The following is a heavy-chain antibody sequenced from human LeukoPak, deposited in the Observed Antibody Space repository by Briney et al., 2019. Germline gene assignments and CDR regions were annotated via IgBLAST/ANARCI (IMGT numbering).Heavy chain of an antibody. D-gene: IGHD6-19*01. J-gene: IGHJ4*02. V-gene: IGHV3-49*04. CDR2: IRSKAYGGTT. Sequence: GGSLRLSCAASGFTFSSYSMSWVRQAPGKGLEWVGFIRSKAYGGTTEYAASVKGRFTISRDDSKSIAYLQMNSLKTEDTAVYYCIREQWLFTNLEWYFDYWGQGTLVTVSS. CDR1: GFTFSSYS. CDR3: IREQWLFTNLEWYFDY.